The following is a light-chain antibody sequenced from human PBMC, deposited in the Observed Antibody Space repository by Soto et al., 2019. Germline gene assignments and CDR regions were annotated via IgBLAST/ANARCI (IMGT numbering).Light chain of an antibody. CDR3: SSFTTSSTYV. CDR2: EVS. J-gene: IGLJ1*01. CDR1: TSDVGGYDY. Sequence: LTQPASVSGSPGQSITISCTGTTSDVGGYDYVSWYQQHPGKAPKLLIFEVSSRPSGVSSRFSGSRSANSASLTISGLQAEDEADYYCSSFTTSSTYVFGTGTKVTVL. V-gene: IGLV2-14*01.